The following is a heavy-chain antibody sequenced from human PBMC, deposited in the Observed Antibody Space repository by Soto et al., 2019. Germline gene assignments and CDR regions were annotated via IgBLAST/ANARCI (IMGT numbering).Heavy chain of an antibody. Sequence: QAQLVESGGGVVQPGRSLRLSCAASGFTFSSYGIHWVRQAPGKGLEWVAVISYDGSNRYYADSVKGRFTISRDNSKNTLYLQMNSLRAEDTAVYYCAKGGYYDSSGYLGWLDYWGQGTLVTVSS. CDR1: GFTFSSYG. D-gene: IGHD3-22*01. J-gene: IGHJ4*02. CDR2: ISYDGSNR. CDR3: AKGGYYDSSGYLGWLDY. V-gene: IGHV3-30*18.